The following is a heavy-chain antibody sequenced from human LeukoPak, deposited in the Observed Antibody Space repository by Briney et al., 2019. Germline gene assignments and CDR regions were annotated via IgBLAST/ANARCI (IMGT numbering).Heavy chain of an antibody. CDR3: ARGPHSSSWRFDY. CDR2: ISSSSSYI. J-gene: IGHJ4*02. CDR1: GFTFSSYS. Sequence: PGGSLRLSCAASGFTFSSYSMNWVRQAPGKGLEWVSSISSSSSYIYYADSVKGRFTISRDNAKNSLYLQMNSLRAEDTAVYYCARGPHSSSWRFDYWGQGTLVTVSS. V-gene: IGHV3-21*01. D-gene: IGHD6-13*01.